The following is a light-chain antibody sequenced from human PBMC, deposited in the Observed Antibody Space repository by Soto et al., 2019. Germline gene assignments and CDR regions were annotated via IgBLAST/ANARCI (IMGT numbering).Light chain of an antibody. CDR1: QSFSSTY. CDR2: CAS. J-gene: IGKJ1*01. CDR3: QQYGSSPRT. V-gene: IGKV3-20*01. Sequence: IVLTPSPGTLAFSPGERATLSCRASQSFSSTYLAWYQQKPGQAPRLLIYCASSRATGIPDRFSGSGSGTDFTLTISRLEPEDFAVYYCQQYGSSPRTFGQGTKVDIK.